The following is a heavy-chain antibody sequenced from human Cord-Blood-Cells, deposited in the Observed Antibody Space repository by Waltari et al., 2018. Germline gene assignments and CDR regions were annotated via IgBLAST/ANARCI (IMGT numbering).Heavy chain of an antibody. CDR1: GFSLSTSGVG. CDR2: IYWNDDK. D-gene: IGHD3-9*01. J-gene: IGHJ4*02. CDR3: AHTYYDILPYQYFDY. Sequence: QITLKESGPTLVKPTQTLTLTCTFSGFSLSTSGVGVGWIRQPPGKALEWLALIYWNDDKRYSPSLKSRLTFTKDTSKNQVVLTMTNMDPVDTATYYCAHTYYDILPYQYFDYWGQGTLVTVSS. V-gene: IGHV2-5*01.